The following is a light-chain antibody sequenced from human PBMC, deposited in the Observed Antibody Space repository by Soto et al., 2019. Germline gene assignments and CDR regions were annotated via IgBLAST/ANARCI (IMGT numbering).Light chain of an antibody. CDR3: QQHSNWPLT. J-gene: IGKJ4*01. CDR1: QSVNNN. V-gene: IGKV3-11*01. Sequence: DIVLTQSPSSLSSSLGERATISCRASQSVNNNLAWYQQKPGQPPRLLIYGASNMATGIPSRFSGSGSGTDFSLTISSLEPEDLAVYYCQQHSNWPLTFGQWTKVEIK. CDR2: GAS.